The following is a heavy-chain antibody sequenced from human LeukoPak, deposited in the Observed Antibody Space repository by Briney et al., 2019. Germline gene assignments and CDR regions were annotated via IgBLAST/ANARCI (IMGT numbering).Heavy chain of an antibody. D-gene: IGHD2-2*01. CDR3: ARAYQTDY. CDR1: GFTLSRSW. J-gene: IGHJ4*02. Sequence: GSLRLSCAASGFTLSRSWMSWVRQAPGKGLEWVANINQDGREKNYVDSVKGRFTISRDNAKNSLYLQMNSLRAEDTAVYYCARAYQTDYWGQGTLVTVSS. V-gene: IGHV3-7*05. CDR2: INQDGREK.